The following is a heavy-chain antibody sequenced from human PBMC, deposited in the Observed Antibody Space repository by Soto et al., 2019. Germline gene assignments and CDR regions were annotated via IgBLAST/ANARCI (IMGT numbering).Heavy chain of an antibody. CDR3: TSAASTGMSYFFDS. Sequence: GGSLRLSCTASVLTFGNYAISWVRQAPGKGLEWVGLIRNQTYSETTQYAPSLKGRFTISRDDSNSIAYLQMSSLQVDDSAVYYCTSAASTGMSYFFDSWGQGVLVTVSS. CDR1: VLTFGNYA. J-gene: IGHJ4*02. D-gene: IGHD2-2*01. CDR2: IRNQTYSETT. V-gene: IGHV3-49*04.